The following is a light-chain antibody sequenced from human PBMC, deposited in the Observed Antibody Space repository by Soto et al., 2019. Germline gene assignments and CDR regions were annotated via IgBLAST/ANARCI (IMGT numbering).Light chain of an antibody. J-gene: IGKJ1*01. CDR1: QSVSSY. V-gene: IGKV3-11*01. Sequence: ESVLTQSPATVSLSPVEVATLSFMASQSVSSYLAWYQQKPGQAPRLLIYDASNRATGIPARFSGSGSGTDFTLTISSLEPEDFAVYYCQQRSNWPPTWTFGQGTKVDIK. CDR3: QQRSNWPPTWT. CDR2: DAS.